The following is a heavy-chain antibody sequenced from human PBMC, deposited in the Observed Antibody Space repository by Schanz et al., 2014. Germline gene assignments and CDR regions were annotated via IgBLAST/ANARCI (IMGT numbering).Heavy chain of an antibody. CDR1: GFNFNNYD. V-gene: IGHV1-18*04. CDR2: ISAYNGNT. Sequence: QVQVVQSGAELKKPGASVKVSCTASGFNFNNYDINWVRQATGQGLEWMGWISAYNGNTKYPQKLQGRVTMTTDTSTSTAYMELRSLRSDDTAVYYCARVHHYDPSGWGYFDYWGQGALVTVSS. CDR3: ARVHHYDPSGWGYFDY. D-gene: IGHD3-22*01. J-gene: IGHJ4*02.